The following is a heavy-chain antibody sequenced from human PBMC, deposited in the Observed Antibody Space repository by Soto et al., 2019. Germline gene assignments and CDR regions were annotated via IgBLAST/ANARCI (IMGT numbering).Heavy chain of an antibody. D-gene: IGHD6-19*01. Sequence: SETLSLTCTVSGGSISSYYWSWIRQAPGKGLEWIGYIYYSGSTNYNPSLKSRVTISVDTSKNQFSLKLSSVTAADTAVYYCARDPRSGWPYFDYWGQGTLVTVS. CDR1: GGSISSYY. V-gene: IGHV4-59*01. J-gene: IGHJ4*02. CDR2: IYYSGST. CDR3: ARDPRSGWPYFDY.